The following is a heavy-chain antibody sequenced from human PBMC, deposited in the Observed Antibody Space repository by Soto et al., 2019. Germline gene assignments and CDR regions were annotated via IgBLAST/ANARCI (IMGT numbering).Heavy chain of an antibody. Sequence: SETLSLTCTVSGGSISSYYWSWIRQPAGTGLEWIGRIYTSGSTNYNPSLTRRVTMSVDTSKNQFSLKLSSVTAADTAVYYCAGQDYGDYSSDYWGQGTLVTVSS. CDR2: IYTSGST. CDR1: GGSISSYY. J-gene: IGHJ4*02. D-gene: IGHD4-17*01. CDR3: AGQDYGDYSSDY. V-gene: IGHV4-4*07.